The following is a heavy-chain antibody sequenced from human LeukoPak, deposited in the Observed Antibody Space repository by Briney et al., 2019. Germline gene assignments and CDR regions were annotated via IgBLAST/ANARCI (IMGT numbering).Heavy chain of an antibody. D-gene: IGHD5-24*01. CDR2: IYYSGST. CDR1: GGSISSSSYY. Sequence: SETLSLTCTVSGGSISSSSYYWGWIRQPPGKGLEWIGSIYYSGSTYYNPSLKSRVTISVDTSKNQFSLKLSSVTAADTALYYCAKTRGKSRMAPPPTQWGQGTLVTVSS. CDR3: AKTRGKSRMAPPPTQ. V-gene: IGHV4-39*01. J-gene: IGHJ4*02.